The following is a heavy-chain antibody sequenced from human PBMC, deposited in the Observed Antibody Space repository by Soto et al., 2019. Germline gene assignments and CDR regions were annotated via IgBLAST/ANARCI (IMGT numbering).Heavy chain of an antibody. CDR1: GFTFDDYA. D-gene: IGHD5-12*01. J-gene: IGHJ3*02. Sequence: GGSLRLSCAASGFTFDDYAMHWVRQAPGKGLEWVSGISWNSGSIGYADSVKGRFTISRDNAKNSLYLQMNSLRAEDTALYYCAKDRGIVAGAFDIWGQGTMVTVSS. CDR2: ISWNSGSI. CDR3: AKDRGIVAGAFDI. V-gene: IGHV3-9*01.